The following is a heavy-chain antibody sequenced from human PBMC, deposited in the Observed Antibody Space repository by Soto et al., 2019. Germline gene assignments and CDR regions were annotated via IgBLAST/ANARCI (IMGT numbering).Heavy chain of an antibody. Sequence: PSETLSLTCTVSGGSVRSDNYYWIWIRQPPGKGLEYIGYIAYSGSTNYNPSLKSRVTISVDTSKNQFSLKLSSVTAADTAVYYCARAPGYSSGWRLENWFDPWGQGTLVTVSS. V-gene: IGHV4-61*01. CDR2: IAYSGST. CDR3: ARAPGYSSGWRLENWFDP. CDR1: GGSVRSDNYY. J-gene: IGHJ5*02. D-gene: IGHD6-19*01.